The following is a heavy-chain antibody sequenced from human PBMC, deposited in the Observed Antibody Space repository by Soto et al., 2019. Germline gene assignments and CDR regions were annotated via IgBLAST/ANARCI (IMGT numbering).Heavy chain of an antibody. CDR1: GFTFSSYA. Sequence: EVQLLESGGGLVQPGGSLRLSCAASGFTFSSYAMSWVRQAPGMGLEWVSGIIGSGTSTYYADSVKGRFTIPRDNSKNTLFLQMNSLRAEDTAVYYCAKGKGLTVSSTNYWGQGTLVTVSS. J-gene: IGHJ4*02. CDR3: AKGKGLTVSSTNY. V-gene: IGHV3-23*01. CDR2: IIGSGTST. D-gene: IGHD2-2*01.